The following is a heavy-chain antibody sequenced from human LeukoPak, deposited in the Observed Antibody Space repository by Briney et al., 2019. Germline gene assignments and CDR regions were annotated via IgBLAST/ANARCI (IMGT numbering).Heavy chain of an antibody. CDR1: GGSISSSSYY. CDR3: SRYSSSWYSDY. CDR2: IHYSGRT. D-gene: IGHD6-13*01. Sequence: SETLSLTCTVSGGSISSSSYYWGWIRKPPGKGLEWIGCIHYSGRTNYNPSLNSRLTMSVDTSKNQFSLRLSSVTAADTAMYYCSRYSSSWYSDYWGQGTLVTVSS. V-gene: IGHV4-61*05. J-gene: IGHJ4*02.